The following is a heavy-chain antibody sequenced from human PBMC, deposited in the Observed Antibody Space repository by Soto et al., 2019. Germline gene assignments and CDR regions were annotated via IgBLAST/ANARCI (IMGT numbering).Heavy chain of an antibody. CDR2: IYYSGSI. CDR3: ARSSAVITTLDYFDY. Sequence: SETLSLTCTVSGGSISGSSYYWGWIRQPPGKGLEWIGSIYYSGSIYYNPSLKSRVTISVDTPKNQFSLKLSSVTAADTAVYYCARSSAVITTLDYFDYWGQGTLVTVSS. V-gene: IGHV4-39*01. D-gene: IGHD3-22*01. J-gene: IGHJ4*02. CDR1: GGSISGSSYY.